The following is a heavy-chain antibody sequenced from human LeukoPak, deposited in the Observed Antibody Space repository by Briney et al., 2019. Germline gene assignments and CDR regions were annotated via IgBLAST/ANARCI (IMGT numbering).Heavy chain of an antibody. D-gene: IGHD6-13*01. Sequence: PGGSLKLSCAASGFTFSGSVMHWVRQAAGKGLEWVGRIRSKRNNYATAYAASVKGRFTISRDDSKNTVYLHMDSLKTEYTALYYCSRLEDSSPIEVALDIWGQGTVVTVSS. CDR3: SRLEDSSPIEVALDI. CDR2: IRSKRNNYAT. J-gene: IGHJ3*02. CDR1: GFTFSGSV. V-gene: IGHV3-73*01.